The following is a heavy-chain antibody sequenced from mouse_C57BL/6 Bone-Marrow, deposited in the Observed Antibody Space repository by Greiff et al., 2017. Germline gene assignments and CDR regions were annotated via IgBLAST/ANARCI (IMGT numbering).Heavy chain of an antibody. V-gene: IGHV5-6*02. CDR1: GFNFSSYG. CDR3: ARHGGGDY. Sequence: DVKLVESGGDLVKPGGSLKLSCAASGFNFSSYGMSWVRQTPDKRLEWVATISSGGSYTYYPACVKGRFSIPRDPAKNTLYLQMSSLKSEDTSMYYCARHGGGDYWGQGTTLTVS. CDR2: ISSGGSYT. J-gene: IGHJ2*01.